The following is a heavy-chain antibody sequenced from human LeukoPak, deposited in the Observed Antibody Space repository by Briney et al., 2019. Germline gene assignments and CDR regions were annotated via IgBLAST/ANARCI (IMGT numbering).Heavy chain of an antibody. J-gene: IGHJ4*02. Sequence: ASVKVSFKASRYTFTSYAMNWVRQAPGQGLEWLGWINTNTGNPTYAQGFTGRFVFSLDTSVSTAYLQISSLKAEDTAVYYCARAYCGGDCYYDYWGQGTLVTVSS. V-gene: IGHV7-4-1*02. D-gene: IGHD2-21*02. CDR2: INTNTGNP. CDR3: ARAYCGGDCYYDY. CDR1: RYTFTSYA.